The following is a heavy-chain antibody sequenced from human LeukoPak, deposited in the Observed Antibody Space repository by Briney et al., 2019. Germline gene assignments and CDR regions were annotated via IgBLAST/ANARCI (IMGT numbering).Heavy chain of an antibody. V-gene: IGHV3-30-3*01. CDR1: GYTFSSYA. CDR3: ARVSLRIAVAAYPLFDY. D-gene: IGHD6-19*01. J-gene: IGHJ4*02. CDR2: ISYDGSNK. Sequence: GRSLRLSCAASGYTFSSYAMHWVRQAPGKGLEWVAVISYDGSNKYYADSVKGRFTISRDNSKNTLYLQMNSLRAEDTAVYYCARVSLRIAVAAYPLFDYWGQGTLVTVSS.